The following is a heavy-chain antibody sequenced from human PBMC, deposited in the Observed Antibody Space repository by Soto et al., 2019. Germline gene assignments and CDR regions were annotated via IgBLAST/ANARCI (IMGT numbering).Heavy chain of an antibody. J-gene: IGHJ4*02. Sequence: GVLRLSCAASGFTFSSYAMSWVRQAPGKGLEWVSAISGSGGSTYYADSVKGRFTISRDNSKNTLYLQMNSLRAEDTAVYYCAKDRTPIYYSDSRGYSYFDYWGQGTLVTVSA. D-gene: IGHD3-22*01. CDR3: AKDRTPIYYSDSRGYSYFDY. CDR2: ISGSGGST. V-gene: IGHV3-23*01. CDR1: GFTFSSYA.